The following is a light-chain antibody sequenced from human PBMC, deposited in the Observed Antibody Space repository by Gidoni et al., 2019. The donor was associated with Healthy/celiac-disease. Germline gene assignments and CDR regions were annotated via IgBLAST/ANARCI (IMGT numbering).Light chain of an antibody. J-gene: IGLJ2*01. Sequence: QSVLTQPPSVSAAPGQRVTISCTGSSSNIGAGYDVHWYQQLPGTAPKLLIYDNSNRPSGVPDRFSGSKSGTSASLAITGLQAEDEADYYCQSYDSSLSGSVFGGGTKLTVL. CDR2: DNS. V-gene: IGLV1-40*01. CDR1: SSNIGAGYD. CDR3: QSYDSSLSGSV.